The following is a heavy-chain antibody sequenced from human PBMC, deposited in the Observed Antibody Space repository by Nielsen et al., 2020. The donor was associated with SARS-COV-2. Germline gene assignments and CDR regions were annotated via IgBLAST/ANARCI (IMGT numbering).Heavy chain of an antibody. Sequence: SETLSLTCAVYGGSFSSHYWSWIRQPPGKGLEWIGEINHSGSTNYNPSLKSRVTISVDTSKNQFSLKLSSVTAADTAVYYCARSIMITFGGVINWFDPWGQGTLVTVSS. CDR3: ARSIMITFGGVINWFDP. CDR1: GGSFSSHY. V-gene: IGHV4-34*01. J-gene: IGHJ5*02. D-gene: IGHD3-16*01. CDR2: INHSGST.